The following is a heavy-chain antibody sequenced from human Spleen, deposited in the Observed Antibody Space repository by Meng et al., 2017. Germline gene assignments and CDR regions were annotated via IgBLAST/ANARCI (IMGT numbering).Heavy chain of an antibody. CDR3: ARHYPAAAGTGGGYQH. Sequence: KVSCKGSGYSFTSYWIGWVRQMPGKGLEWMGIIYPGDSDTRYSPSFQGQVTISADKSISTAYLQWSSLKASDTAMYYCARHYPAAAGTGGGYQHWGQGTLVTVSS. D-gene: IGHD6-13*01. V-gene: IGHV5-51*01. CDR2: IYPGDSDT. J-gene: IGHJ1*01. CDR1: GYSFTSYW.